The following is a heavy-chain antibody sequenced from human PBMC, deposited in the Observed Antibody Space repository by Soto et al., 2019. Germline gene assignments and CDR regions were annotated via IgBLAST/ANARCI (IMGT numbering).Heavy chain of an antibody. D-gene: IGHD3-3*01. CDR3: ASTLYYDFWSGYYRRYDAFDI. Sequence: SETLSLTCXVSGGSISSYYWSWIRQPPGKGLEWIGYIYYSGSTNYNPSLKSRVTISVDTSKNQFSLKLSSVTAADTAVYYCASTLYYDFWSGYYRRYDAFDIWGQGTMVTVSS. CDR1: GGSISSYY. CDR2: IYYSGST. J-gene: IGHJ3*02. V-gene: IGHV4-59*01.